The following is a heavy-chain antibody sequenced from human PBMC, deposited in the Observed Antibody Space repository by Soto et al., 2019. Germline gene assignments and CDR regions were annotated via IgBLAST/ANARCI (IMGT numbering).Heavy chain of an antibody. CDR1: RLTVTNNY. D-gene: IGHD3-22*01. CDR3: TSGTSGSSGPLY. Sequence: PGGSLRLSCAVSRLTVTNNYMSWVRQAPGKGLEWVSVIYVNGNRYYADSVKGRFTISRDSSKNTLYLQMNSLRAEDTAVYYCTSGTSGSSGPLYWGQGTLVTVSS. V-gene: IGHV3-53*05. CDR2: IYVNGNR. J-gene: IGHJ4*02.